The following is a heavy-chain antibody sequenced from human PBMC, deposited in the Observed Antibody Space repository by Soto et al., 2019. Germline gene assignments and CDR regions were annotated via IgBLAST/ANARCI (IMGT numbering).Heavy chain of an antibody. CDR2: INHSGST. D-gene: IGHD6-19*01. J-gene: IGHJ1*01. Sequence: SETLSLTCAVYGGSFSGYYWSWIRQPPGKGLEWIGEINHSGSTNYNPSLKSRVTISVDTSKNQFSLKLCSVTAADTAVYYCARTFIAVAPVRYFQHWGQGTLVTVSS. CDR1: GGSFSGYY. CDR3: ARTFIAVAPVRYFQH. V-gene: IGHV4-34*01.